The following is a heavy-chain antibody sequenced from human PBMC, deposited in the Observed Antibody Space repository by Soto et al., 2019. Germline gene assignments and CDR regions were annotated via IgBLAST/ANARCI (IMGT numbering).Heavy chain of an antibody. J-gene: IGHJ6*02. V-gene: IGHV4-59*01. CDR2: IYYSGST. Sequence: QVQLQESGPGLVKPSETLSLTCTVSGGSISSYYWSWIRQPPGKGLEWIGYIYYSGSTNYNPSLKRPVTISVDTSRSHFSLMLGSVTAGQTAVYYCARLVVVPNWSGGSCDAYYYGMDVWGQGTRVTVSS. CDR3: ARLVVVPNWSGGSCDAYYYGMDV. CDR1: GGSISSYY. D-gene: IGHD2-15*01.